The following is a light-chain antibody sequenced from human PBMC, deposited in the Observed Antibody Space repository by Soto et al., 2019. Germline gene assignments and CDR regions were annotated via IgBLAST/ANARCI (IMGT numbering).Light chain of an antibody. Sequence: EIVLTQSAGTLSLSPGERDTLSCTASQSVSSSYLAWYQQKPGQAPRLLIYGASSRATGIPDRFSGSGSGTDFTLTISRLEPEDFAVYYCQQYGSSPPTFGQGTKVDIK. CDR3: QQYGSSPPT. V-gene: IGKV3-20*01. J-gene: IGKJ1*01. CDR2: GAS. CDR1: QSVSSSY.